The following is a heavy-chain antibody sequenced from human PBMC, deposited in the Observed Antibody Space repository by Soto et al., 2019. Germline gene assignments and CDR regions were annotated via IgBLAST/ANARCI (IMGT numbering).Heavy chain of an antibody. D-gene: IGHD6-6*01. J-gene: IGHJ4*02. V-gene: IGHV3-74*01. CDR3: ASGGSSLNFDS. CDR2: ITSDGSST. CDR1: GFTFRTYW. Sequence: EVQLVESGGGLVQPGGSLRLSCAASGFTFRTYWMQWVRQAPGKGLVWVSWITSDGSSTSYADSVKGRFTISRDNAKNTLYLQMNRLRAEDTAMYYCASGGSSLNFDSWGQGTLVTVSS.